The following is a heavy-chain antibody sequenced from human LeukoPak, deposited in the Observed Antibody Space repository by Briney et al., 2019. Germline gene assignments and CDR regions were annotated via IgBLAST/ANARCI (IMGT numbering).Heavy chain of an antibody. CDR2: ISYDGSNK. J-gene: IGHJ4*02. Sequence: GGSLRLSCAASGFTFSNYAMHWVRQAPGKGLEWVAVISYDGSNKYYADSVKGRFTISRDNSKNTLYLQMNSLRAEDTAVYYCARGPVLRFLEWSPNFDYWGQGTLVTVSS. D-gene: IGHD3-3*01. CDR3: ARGPVLRFLEWSPNFDY. V-gene: IGHV3-30-3*01. CDR1: GFTFSNYA.